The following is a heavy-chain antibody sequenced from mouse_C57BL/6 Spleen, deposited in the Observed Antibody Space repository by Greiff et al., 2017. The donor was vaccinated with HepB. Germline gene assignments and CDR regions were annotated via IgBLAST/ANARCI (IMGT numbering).Heavy chain of an antibody. D-gene: IGHD2-2*01. J-gene: IGHJ2*01. Sequence: QVQLQQSGPELVKPGASVKISCKASGYAFSSSWMNWVKQRPGKGLEWIGRIYPGDGDTNYNGKFKGKATLTADKSSSTAYMQLSSLTSEDSAVYFCARLGYPYWGQGTTLTVSS. CDR2: IYPGDGDT. CDR3: ARLGYPY. V-gene: IGHV1-82*01. CDR1: GYAFSSSW.